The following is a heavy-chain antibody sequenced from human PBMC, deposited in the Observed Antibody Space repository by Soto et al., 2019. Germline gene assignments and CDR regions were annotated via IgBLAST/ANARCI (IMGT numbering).Heavy chain of an antibody. D-gene: IGHD2-15*01. CDR3: VSWVAAHFDY. Sequence: GGSMRLSCESSRLTLSSHAIRWVRHTPRRGLEXVSTIDHNGTSTYYADSVQGRFTISRDNSRNTVDRQMNSRRAEDTALYYCVSWVAAHFDYWGQGTLVTVSS. V-gene: IGHV3-23*01. J-gene: IGHJ4*02. CDR1: RLTLSSHA. CDR2: IDHNGTST.